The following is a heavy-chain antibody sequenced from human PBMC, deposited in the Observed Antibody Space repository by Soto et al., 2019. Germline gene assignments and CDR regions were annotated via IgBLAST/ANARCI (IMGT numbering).Heavy chain of an antibody. CDR1: GYTFTSYA. V-gene: IGHV1-3*01. CDR3: ARDQYYDFWSGYYHWFDP. CDR2: INAGNGNT. J-gene: IGHJ5*02. Sequence: ASVKVSCKASGYTFTSYAMHWVRQAPGQRLEWMGRINAGNGNTKYSQKFQGRVTITRDTSASTAYMELSSLRSEDTAVYYCARDQYYDFWSGYYHWFDPWGQGTLVTVSS. D-gene: IGHD3-3*01.